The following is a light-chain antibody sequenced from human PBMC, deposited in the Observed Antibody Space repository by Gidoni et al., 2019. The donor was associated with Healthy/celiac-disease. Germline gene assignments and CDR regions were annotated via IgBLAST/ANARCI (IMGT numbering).Light chain of an antibody. V-gene: IGLV1-44*01. CDR1: SSNIGSNP. J-gene: IGLJ7*01. Sequence: QSVLTQPPSASGPPGQRVTISCSGSSSNIGSNPVNWYQQLPGTAPKLLIYGNNQRPSGVPDRFSGSKSGTSASLAISGLQSEDEADYYCAAWDDSLNGPVFGGGTQLTVL. CDR3: AAWDDSLNGPV. CDR2: GNN.